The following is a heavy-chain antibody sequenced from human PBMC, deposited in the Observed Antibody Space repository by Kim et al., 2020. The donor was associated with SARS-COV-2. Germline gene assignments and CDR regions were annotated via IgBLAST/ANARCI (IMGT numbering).Heavy chain of an antibody. CDR3: ARVGYTIFGVVTHYFDY. D-gene: IGHD3-3*01. CDR1: GYTFTSYG. V-gene: IGHV1-18*01. J-gene: IGHJ4*02. CDR2: ISAYNGNT. Sequence: ASVKVSCKASGYTFTSYGISWVRQAPGQGLEWMGWISAYNGNTNYAQKLQGRVTMTTDTSTSTAYMELRSLRSDDTAVYYCARVGYTIFGVVTHYFDYWGQGTLVTVSS.